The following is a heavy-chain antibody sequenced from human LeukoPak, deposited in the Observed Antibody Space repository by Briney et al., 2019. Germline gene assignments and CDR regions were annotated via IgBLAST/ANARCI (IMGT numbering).Heavy chain of an antibody. D-gene: IGHD6-19*01. CDR1: GFTFSSYG. Sequence: GGSLRLSCAASGFTFSSYGMHWVRQAPGKGLEWVAVIWYDGSNKYYADPVKGRFTISRDNSKNTLYLQMNSLRAEDTAVYYCAREYSSGWYYYDYWGQGTLVTVSS. CDR3: AREYSSGWYYYDY. V-gene: IGHV3-33*01. J-gene: IGHJ4*02. CDR2: IWYDGSNK.